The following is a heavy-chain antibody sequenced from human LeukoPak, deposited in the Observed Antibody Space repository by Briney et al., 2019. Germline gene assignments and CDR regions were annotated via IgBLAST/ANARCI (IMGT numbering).Heavy chain of an antibody. J-gene: IGHJ4*02. Sequence: GGSLRLSCAASGFTFSSYWMSWVRQAPGKGLEWVANIKQDGSEKYYVDSVKGRFTISRDNAKNSLYLQMNSLRAEDTAVYYCARDRPPLWFGELYDYWGQETLVTVSS. V-gene: IGHV3-7*01. CDR3: ARDRPPLWFGELYDY. CDR1: GFTFSSYW. CDR2: IKQDGSEK. D-gene: IGHD3-10*01.